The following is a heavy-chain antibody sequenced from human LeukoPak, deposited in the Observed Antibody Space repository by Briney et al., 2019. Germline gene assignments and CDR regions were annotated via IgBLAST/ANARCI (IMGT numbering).Heavy chain of an antibody. CDR3: AKDLPRTRFGELVH. D-gene: IGHD3-10*01. CDR2: ISWNSGSL. V-gene: IGHV3-9*01. CDR1: GFTFDDYS. Sequence: GGSLRLSCAASGFTFDDYSMHWVRQAPGKGLEWVSGISWNSGSLGYADSVRGQFTISRDNARNSLFLQMNSLRPEDTALHYCAKDLPRTRFGELVHWGQGILVTVSA. J-gene: IGHJ4*02.